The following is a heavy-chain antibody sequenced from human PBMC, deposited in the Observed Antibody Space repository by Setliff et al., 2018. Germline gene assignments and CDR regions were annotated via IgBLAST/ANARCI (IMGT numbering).Heavy chain of an antibody. Sequence: SETLSLTCAVSGFSISSGYYWGWIRQPPGKGLEWIVNIHHSGKAYYNPSLKSRVTMSVDTSKNHVSLKLSSVTAADTAVYYCARVSGFQYMDVWGKGTTVTVSS. D-gene: IGHD3-3*01. V-gene: IGHV4-38-2*01. CDR2: IHHSGKA. CDR1: GFSISSGYY. J-gene: IGHJ6*03. CDR3: ARVSGFQYMDV.